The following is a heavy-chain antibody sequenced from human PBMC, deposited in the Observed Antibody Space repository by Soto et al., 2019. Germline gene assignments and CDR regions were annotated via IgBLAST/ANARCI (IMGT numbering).Heavy chain of an antibody. J-gene: IGHJ6*02. CDR2: ISYDGSNK. D-gene: IGHD6-13*01. CDR3: AKDKGSSWYYCGMDV. CDR1: GFTFSSYG. V-gene: IGHV3-30*18. Sequence: PGGSLRLSCAASGFTFSSYGMHWVRQAPGKGLEWVAVISYDGSNKYYADSVKGRFTISRDNSKNTLYLQMNSLRAEDTAVYYCAKDKGSSWYYCGMDVWGQGTTVTVSS.